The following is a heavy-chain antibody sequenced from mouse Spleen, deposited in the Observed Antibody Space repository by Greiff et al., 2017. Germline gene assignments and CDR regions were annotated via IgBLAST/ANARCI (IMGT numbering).Heavy chain of an antibody. CDR3: AREGAGNFDY. V-gene: IGHV5-6-3*01. CDR2: INSNGGST. J-gene: IGHJ2*01. D-gene: IGHD4-1*01. CDR1: GFTFSSYG. Sequence: EVMLVESGGGLVQPGGSLKLSCAASGFTFSSYGMSWVRQTPDKRLELVATINSNGGSTYYPDSVKGRFTISRDNAKNTLYLQMSSLKSEDTAMYYCAREGAGNFDYWGQGTTLTVSS.